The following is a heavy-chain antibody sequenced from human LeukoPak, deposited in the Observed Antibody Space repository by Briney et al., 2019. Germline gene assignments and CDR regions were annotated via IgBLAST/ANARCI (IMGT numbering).Heavy chain of an antibody. V-gene: IGHV3-66*02. D-gene: IGHD3-22*01. CDR3: ARDLSYDSSGSFDY. Sequence: PGGSLRLSCAASGFTVSSNYMSWVRQAPGKGLEWVSVIYSGGSTYYADSVKGRFTISRDNSKNTLYLQMNSLRAGDTAVYYCARDLSYDSSGSFDYWGQGTLVTVSS. CDR1: GFTVSSNY. J-gene: IGHJ4*02. CDR2: IYSGGST.